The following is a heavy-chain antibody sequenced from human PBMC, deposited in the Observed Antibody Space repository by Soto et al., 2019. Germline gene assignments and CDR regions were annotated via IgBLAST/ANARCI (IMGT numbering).Heavy chain of an antibody. D-gene: IGHD3-22*01. CDR3: SRWDYYDSSGFRNWFDP. V-gene: IGHV4-4*02. CDR1: GVSISSSTW. CDR2: IYHSGST. Sequence: QVQLQESGPGLVKPSGTLSLTCAVSGVSISSSTWWSWVRQSPAKGLEWIGEIYHSGSTNYNPSLKSRVTISVDKSKNQFSLKLGSVTAADTAVYYCSRWDYYDSSGFRNWFDPWGQGTLVTVSS. J-gene: IGHJ5*02.